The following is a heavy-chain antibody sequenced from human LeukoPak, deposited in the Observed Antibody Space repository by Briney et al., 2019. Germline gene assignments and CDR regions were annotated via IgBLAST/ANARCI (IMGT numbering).Heavy chain of an antibody. CDR1: GFTFSSYA. CDR2: ISGSGGST. V-gene: IGHV3-23*01. CDR3: AKGERYFDWLPIYYFDY. D-gene: IGHD3-9*01. J-gene: IGHJ4*02. Sequence: GGSLRLSCAASGFTFSSYAMSWVRQAPGKRLEWVSAISGSGGSTYYADSVKGRFTISRDNSKNTLYLQMNSLRAEDTAVYYCAKGERYFDWLPIYYFDYWGQGTLVTVSS.